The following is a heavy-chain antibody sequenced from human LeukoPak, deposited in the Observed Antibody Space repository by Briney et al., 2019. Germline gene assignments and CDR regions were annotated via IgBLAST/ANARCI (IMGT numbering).Heavy chain of an antibody. CDR2: INSDGSST. Sequence: PGGSLRLSCAASGFTFSSYWMHWVRQAPGKGLVWVSRINSDGSSTSYADSVKGRFTISRDNAKNTLYLQMNSPRAEDTAVYYCARADYDYGESLDYWGQGTLVTVSS. J-gene: IGHJ4*02. CDR1: GFTFSSYW. V-gene: IGHV3-74*01. CDR3: ARADYDYGESLDY. D-gene: IGHD4-17*01.